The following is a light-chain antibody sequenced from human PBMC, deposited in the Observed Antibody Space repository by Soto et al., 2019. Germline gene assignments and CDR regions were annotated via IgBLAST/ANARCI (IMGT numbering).Light chain of an antibody. CDR1: RSNIGGNY. CDR2: RNN. Sequence: QSVLTQPPSASGNPGQRVTISCFGGRSNIGGNYVYWYQQLPGTAPKLLIHRNNQRPSGVPDRLSGSKSGTSASLVISGLRSEDEADYYCAAWDDSLSGYVFGTGTKLTVL. J-gene: IGLJ1*01. CDR3: AAWDDSLSGYV. V-gene: IGLV1-47*01.